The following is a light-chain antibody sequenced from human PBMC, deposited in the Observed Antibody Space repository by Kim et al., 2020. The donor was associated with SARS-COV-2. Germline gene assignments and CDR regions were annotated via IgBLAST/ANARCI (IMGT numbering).Light chain of an antibody. Sequence: LTQPHSVSESPGKTVTISCTRSSGSIGSNYVQWYQQRPGSAPTTVIFEDDQRPSGVPDRFSGSIDSSSNSASLTISRLKTEDEADYYCQSYDSSNVVFGGGTQLTVL. CDR1: SGSIGSNY. J-gene: IGLJ2*01. V-gene: IGLV6-57*04. CDR3: QSYDSSNVV. CDR2: EDD.